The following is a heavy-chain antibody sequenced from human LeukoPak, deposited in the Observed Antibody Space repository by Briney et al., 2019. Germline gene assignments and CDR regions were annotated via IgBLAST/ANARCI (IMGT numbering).Heavy chain of an antibody. CDR2: ISSSSSSYI. J-gene: IGHJ4*02. Sequence: GGSLRLSCAASGFTSSSYSMNWVHQAPGKGLEWVSSISSSSSSYIYYADSVKGRFTISRDNAKNSLYLQMNSLRAEDTAVYYCARVGYSGYDYLCYWGQGTLVTVSS. V-gene: IGHV3-21*01. CDR1: GFTSSSYS. CDR3: ARVGYSGYDYLCY. D-gene: IGHD5-12*01.